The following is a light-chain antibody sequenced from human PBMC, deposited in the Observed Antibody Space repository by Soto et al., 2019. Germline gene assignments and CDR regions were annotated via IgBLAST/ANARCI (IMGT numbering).Light chain of an antibody. CDR2: LGS. CDR3: LQALQTPYT. Sequence: DVVVTQSPLSLPVTPGEPASISCRSSQSLLHSDGKNYLDWYLQKPGQSPQLLIYLGSTRASGVPDRFSGGGSGTDFTLKISRVEAEDVGHYYCLQALQTPYTFGQGTKLEIK. CDR1: QSLLHSDGKNY. V-gene: IGKV2-28*01. J-gene: IGKJ2*01.